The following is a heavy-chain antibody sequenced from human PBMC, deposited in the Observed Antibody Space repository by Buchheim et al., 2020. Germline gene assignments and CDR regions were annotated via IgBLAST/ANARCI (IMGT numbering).Heavy chain of an antibody. J-gene: IGHJ5*02. CDR3: ARVTEFGPDCSGGSCYWFDP. CDR1: GFTFSSYS. Sequence: EVQLVESGGGLVKPGGSLRLSCAASGFTFSSYSMNWVRQAPGKGLEWVSSISSSSSYIYYSDSVKGRFTISRDNAKNSLYLQMNSLRAEDTAVYYCARVTEFGPDCSGGSCYWFDPWGQGTL. CDR2: ISSSSSYI. D-gene: IGHD2-15*01. V-gene: IGHV3-21*01.